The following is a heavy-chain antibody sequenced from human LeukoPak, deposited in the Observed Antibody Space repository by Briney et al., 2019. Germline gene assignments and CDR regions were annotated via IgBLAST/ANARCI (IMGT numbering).Heavy chain of an antibody. CDR2: INPNSGGT. J-gene: IGHJ4*02. D-gene: IGHD3-9*01. V-gene: IGHV1-2*02. Sequence: ASVKLSCKACGYTFTGYYMHWVRQGPGQGLEWMGWINPNSGGTNYAQKFQGRVTMTRDTSISTAYMELSRLRSDDTAVYYCARERGNYDILTGYPDYWGQGILVTVSS. CDR3: ARERGNYDILTGYPDY. CDR1: GYTFTGYY.